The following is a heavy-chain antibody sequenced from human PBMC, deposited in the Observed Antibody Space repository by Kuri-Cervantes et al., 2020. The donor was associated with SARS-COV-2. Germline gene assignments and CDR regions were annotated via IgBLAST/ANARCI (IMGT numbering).Heavy chain of an antibody. D-gene: IGHD3-10*01. J-gene: IGHJ5*02. CDR2: IYESGDT. CDR3: AREGQDPGELLRWFDP. Sequence: ESLKISCTVSGASISSSTYYWGWIRQSPGKGLEWLGSIYESGDTYYSPSLKSRVTISVDTSKNQFSLKLSSVTAADTAVYYCAREGQDPGELLRWFDPWGQGTLVTVSS. CDR1: GASISSSTYY. V-gene: IGHV4-39*07.